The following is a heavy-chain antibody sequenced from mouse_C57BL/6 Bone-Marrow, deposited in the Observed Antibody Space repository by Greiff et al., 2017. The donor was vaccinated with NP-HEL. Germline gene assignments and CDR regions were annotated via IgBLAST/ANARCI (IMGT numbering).Heavy chain of an antibody. J-gene: IGHJ1*03. CDR1: GFTFSDYY. D-gene: IGHD2-4*01. CDR2: ISNGGGST. V-gene: IGHV5-12*01. Sequence: EVMLVESGGGLVQPGGSLKLSCAASGFTFSDYYMYWVRQTPEKRLEWVAYISNGGGSTYYPDTVKGRFTFSRDNAKNTLYLQMSRLKSEDTAMYYCARHTHYYYDYPHWYFDVWGTGTTVTVSS. CDR3: ARHTHYYYDYPHWYFDV.